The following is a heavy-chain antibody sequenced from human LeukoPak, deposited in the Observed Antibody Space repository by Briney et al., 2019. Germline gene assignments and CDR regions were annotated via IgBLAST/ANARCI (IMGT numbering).Heavy chain of an antibody. J-gene: IGHJ6*04. D-gene: IGHD3-10*02. V-gene: IGHV3-48*04. CDR3: AELGITMIGGV. CDR2: ISSSGSTI. CDR1: GFTFSIHG. Sequence: PGGTLTLSCAASGFTFSIHGMNWVRQAPGKGLEWVSYISSSGSTIYYADSVKGRFTISRDNAKNSLYLQMNSLRAEDTAVYYCAELGITMIGGVWGKGTTVTISS.